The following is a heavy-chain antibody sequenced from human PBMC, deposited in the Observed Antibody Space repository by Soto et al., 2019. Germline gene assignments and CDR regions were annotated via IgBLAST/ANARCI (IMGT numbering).Heavy chain of an antibody. J-gene: IGHJ4*02. V-gene: IGHV4-34*01. Sequence: SETLSLTCAVYGGSFSGYYWSWIRQPPGKGLEWIAEINHRGSTKYNPSLKSRVTISVDTSKNQFSLKLNSVTAADTAVYYCARVDDYWSQGSLVTVSS. CDR2: INHRGST. CDR3: ARVDDY. CDR1: GGSFSGYY.